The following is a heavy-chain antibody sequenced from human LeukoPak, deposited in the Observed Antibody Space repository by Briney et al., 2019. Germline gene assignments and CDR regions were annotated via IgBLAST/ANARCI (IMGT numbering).Heavy chain of an antibody. V-gene: IGHV3-53*01. Sequence: GGSLRLSCAASGFTVSSNYVSWVRQAPGKGLEWVSVIYSGGSTYYADSVKGRFTISRDNSENTLYFQMNSLRAEDTAVYYCARGPMSWYYFDYWGQGTLVTVSS. J-gene: IGHJ4*02. CDR2: IYSGGST. CDR1: GFTVSSNY. D-gene: IGHD6-13*01. CDR3: ARGPMSWYYFDY.